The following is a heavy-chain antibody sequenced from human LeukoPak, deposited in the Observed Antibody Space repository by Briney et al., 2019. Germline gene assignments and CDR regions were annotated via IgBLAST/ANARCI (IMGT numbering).Heavy chain of an antibody. CDR3: AGTQTTVTTVRFDY. Sequence: SETLSLTCAVYGGSFSGYYWSWIRQPPGKGLEWIGEINHSGSTNYNPSLKSRVTISVDTSKNQFSLKLSSVTAADTAVYYCAGTQTTVTTVRFDYWGQGTLVTVSS. D-gene: IGHD4-11*01. CDR2: INHSGST. J-gene: IGHJ4*02. V-gene: IGHV4-34*01. CDR1: GGSFSGYY.